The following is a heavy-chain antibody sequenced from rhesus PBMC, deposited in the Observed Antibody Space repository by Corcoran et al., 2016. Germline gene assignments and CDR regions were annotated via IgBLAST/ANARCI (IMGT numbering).Heavy chain of an antibody. J-gene: IGHJ2*01. CDR3: ARNIVVVLTAPPHWYFDL. CDR2: ITPLVGIT. Sequence: QVQLVQSGAEVKKPGASVKVSCKASGFTFGSYAISWVRQAPGQGLGWRGVITPLVGITTYAKKFPGRVTIPADTTTSTAYMELSSLRSEDTAVYYCARNIVVVLTAPPHWYFDLWGPGTPITIYS. CDR1: GFTFGSYA. V-gene: IGHV1-198*02. D-gene: IGHD2-15*01.